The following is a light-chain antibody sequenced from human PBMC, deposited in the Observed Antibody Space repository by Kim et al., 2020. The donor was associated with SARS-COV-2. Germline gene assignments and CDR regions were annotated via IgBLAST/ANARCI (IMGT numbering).Light chain of an antibody. Sequence: DIQMTQSPSSLSASVGDRVTITCRASQSIGDFLNWYQHKPGKAPKLLIYAASSLHSGVPPRFSGSGSVTDFTLTISSLQPDDFATYYCQQSYSSPWTFDQGTKVDIK. CDR1: QSIGDF. CDR2: AAS. V-gene: IGKV1-39*01. CDR3: QQSYSSPWT. J-gene: IGKJ1*01.